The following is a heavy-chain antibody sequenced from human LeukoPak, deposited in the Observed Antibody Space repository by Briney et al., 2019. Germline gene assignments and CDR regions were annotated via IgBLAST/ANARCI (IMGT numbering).Heavy chain of an antibody. J-gene: IGHJ6*02. CDR2: INPNSGGT. Sequence: ASVKVSCKASGYTFTGYYMHWVRQAPGQGLEWMGWINPNSGGTNYAQKLQGRVTMTTDTSTSTAYMELRSLRSDDTAVYYCARDIVVVPAAIRYYYGMDVWGQGTTVTVSS. V-gene: IGHV1-2*02. CDR3: ARDIVVVPAAIRYYYGMDV. CDR1: GYTFTGYY. D-gene: IGHD2-2*02.